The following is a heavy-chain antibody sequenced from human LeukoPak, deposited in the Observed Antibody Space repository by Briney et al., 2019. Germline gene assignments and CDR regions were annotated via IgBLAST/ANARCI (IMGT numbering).Heavy chain of an antibody. CDR3: APGSRGVDRVSWFDP. CDR2: ISYTENT. J-gene: IGHJ5*02. CDR1: GASISSSRYY. V-gene: IGHV4-39*01. Sequence: PSETLSLTCTVSGASISSSRYYWGWFRQPPGKGLEWIGSISYTENTYYNPSLKSRVTISVDTSKNQFSLKLTSVTAADTALYYCAPGSRGVDRVSWFDPWGQGTLVTVSS. D-gene: IGHD3-22*01.